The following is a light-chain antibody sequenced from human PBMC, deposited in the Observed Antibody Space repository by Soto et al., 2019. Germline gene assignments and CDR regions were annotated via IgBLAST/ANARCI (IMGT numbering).Light chain of an antibody. CDR2: DAS. Sequence: DIPMTQSPSTLSASVGDRVTITCRASQSISSWLAWYQQKPGKAPKLLIYDASSLESGVPSRFSGSGSGTAFTLTISSLQPDDFATYYCQQYNSYSLTFGQGTKVEIK. V-gene: IGKV1-5*01. J-gene: IGKJ1*01. CDR1: QSISSW. CDR3: QQYNSYSLT.